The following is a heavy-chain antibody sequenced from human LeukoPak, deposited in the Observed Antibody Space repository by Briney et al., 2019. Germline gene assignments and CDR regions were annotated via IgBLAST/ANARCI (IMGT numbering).Heavy chain of an antibody. J-gene: IGHJ6*02. CDR2: IYHSGST. CDR3: ARGGSRYGMDV. Sequence: SETLSLTCAVSGGSISSGGYSWSWIRQPPGKGLEWIGYIYHSGSTYYNPSLKSRVTISVDRSKNQFSLKLSSVTAADTAVYYCARGGSRYGMDVWGQGTTVTVPS. D-gene: IGHD6-13*01. V-gene: IGHV4-30-2*01. CDR1: GGSISSGGYS.